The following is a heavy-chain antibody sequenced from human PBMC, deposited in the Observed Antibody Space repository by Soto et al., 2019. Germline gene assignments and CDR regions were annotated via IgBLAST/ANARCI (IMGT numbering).Heavy chain of an antibody. J-gene: IGHJ4*02. CDR2: ISDSGSST. V-gene: IGHV3-23*01. Sequence: EVQLLQAGGGLVQPGGSLSLSCAASGFTFRSYVMSWVRQAPGKGLEWVSTISDSGSSTYYTDSVKGRFTISRDNSTHTLYLQMNRRRADDTALYYCANEICAYSSGSCYFDYWGQGPLVTVSS. CDR1: GFTFRSYV. CDR3: ANEICAYSSGSCYFDY. D-gene: IGHD6-19*01.